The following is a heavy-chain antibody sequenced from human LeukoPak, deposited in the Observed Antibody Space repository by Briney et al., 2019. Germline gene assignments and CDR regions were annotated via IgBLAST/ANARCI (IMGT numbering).Heavy chain of an antibody. J-gene: IGHJ4*02. V-gene: IGHV1-2*02. CDR1: GYTSTGYY. CDR2: INPNSGGT. D-gene: IGHD1-7*01. CDR3: ARAYNWNSPFDY. Sequence: ASVKVSCKASGYTSTGYYMHWVRQAPGQGLEWMGWINPNSGGTNYAQKFQGRVTMTRDTSISTAYMELRRLRSDDTAVYYCARAYNWNSPFDYWGQGTLVTVSS.